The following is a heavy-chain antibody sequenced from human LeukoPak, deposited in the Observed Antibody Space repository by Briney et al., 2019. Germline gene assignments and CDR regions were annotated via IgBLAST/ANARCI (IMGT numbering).Heavy chain of an antibody. Sequence: GGSLRLSCAASGFSFSSYWMSWVRQAPGKGLEWVSGINWNGGSTGYADSVKGRFTISRDNAKNSLYLQMNSLRAEDTALYYCARIDTYYYDSSGYYSAFDIWGQATIVTVSS. CDR3: ARIDTYYYDSSGYYSAFDI. J-gene: IGHJ3*02. D-gene: IGHD3-22*01. CDR2: INWNGGST. CDR1: GFSFSSYW. V-gene: IGHV3-20*04.